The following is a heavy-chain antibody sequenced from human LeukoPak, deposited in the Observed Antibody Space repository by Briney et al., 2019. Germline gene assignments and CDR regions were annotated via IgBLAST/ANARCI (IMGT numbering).Heavy chain of an antibody. CDR1: GFTFSIYA. CDR3: AKGYYADYFFDY. CDR2: LSGSDGST. J-gene: IGHJ4*02. V-gene: IGHV3-23*01. D-gene: IGHD4-17*01. Sequence: GGSLRLSCAASGFTFSIYAMNWVRQAPGKGLEWVSTLSGSDGSTYYADSVKGRFTISRDNSKNTLSLQMNSLRAEDTAIYYCAKGYYADYFFDYWGQGTLVTVSS.